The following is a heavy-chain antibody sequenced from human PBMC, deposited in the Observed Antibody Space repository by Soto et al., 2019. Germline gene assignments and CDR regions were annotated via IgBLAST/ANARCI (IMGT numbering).Heavy chain of an antibody. CDR1: GGSISSYY. J-gene: IGHJ5*02. Sequence: SETLSLTCTVSGGSISSYYWSWIRQPPGKGLEWIGYIYYSGSTNYNPSLKSRVTISVDTSKNQFSLKLSSVTAADTAVYYCARTRMRAPWCERSGNRTLVIVSS. CDR2: IYYSGST. V-gene: IGHV4-59*01. CDR3: ARTRMRAPWCER.